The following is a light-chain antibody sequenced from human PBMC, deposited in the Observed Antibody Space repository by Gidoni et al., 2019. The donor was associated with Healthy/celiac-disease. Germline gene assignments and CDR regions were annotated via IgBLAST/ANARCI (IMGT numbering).Light chain of an antibody. CDR3: QQYDNLPPGT. J-gene: IGKJ5*01. CDR2: DAS. CDR1: QDISNY. V-gene: IGKV1-33*01. Sequence: QMTQSPSSLSASVGDRVTITCQASQDISNYLNWYQQNPGKAPKLLIYDASNLETGVPSRFSGSGSGTDFTFTISSLQPEDIATYYCQQYDNLPPGTFGQGTRLEIK.